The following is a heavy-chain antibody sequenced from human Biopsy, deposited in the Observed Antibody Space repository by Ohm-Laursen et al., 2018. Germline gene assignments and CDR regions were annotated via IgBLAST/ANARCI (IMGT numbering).Heavy chain of an antibody. Sequence: ASVKVSCNASGYTFTSYEINWVRQATGQGLEWMGWMNPVSGNTGYAQNFQGRVTMTRNTSISTAYMELSSLKSEDTAVYFCARADPPLFYYDSWSSNWFDPWGQGTLVTVSS. V-gene: IGHV1-8*01. CDR2: MNPVSGNT. CDR1: GYTFTSYE. CDR3: ARADPPLFYYDSWSSNWFDP. J-gene: IGHJ5*01. D-gene: IGHD3-10*01.